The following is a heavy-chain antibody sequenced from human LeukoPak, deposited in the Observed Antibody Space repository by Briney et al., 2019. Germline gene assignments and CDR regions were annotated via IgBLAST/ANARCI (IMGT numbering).Heavy chain of an antibody. J-gene: IGHJ6*03. CDR2: IKGDGSVQ. D-gene: IGHD2-2*01. V-gene: IGHV3-7*01. CDR3: VGQLLRAV. CDR1: GFPFSGYY. Sequence: PGGSLRLSCTASGFPFSGYYISWVRQAPGTGLEWLANIKGDGSVQDYVDSVKGRFTISRDNAKNSLYLQINNLRVDDTAVYYCVGQLLRAVWGKGTTVTVSS.